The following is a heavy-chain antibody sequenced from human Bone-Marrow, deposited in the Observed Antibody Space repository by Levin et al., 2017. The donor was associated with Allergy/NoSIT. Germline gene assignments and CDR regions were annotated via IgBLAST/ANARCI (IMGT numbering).Heavy chain of an antibody. CDR3: AKAYYMDV. CDR1: GFTFSSYG. J-gene: IGHJ6*03. V-gene: IGHV3-30*18. Sequence: GGSLRLSCAASGFTFSSYGMHWVRQAPGKGLEWVAVISYDGSNKYYPDSVKGRFTISRDNSKNTLYLQMNSLRAEDTAVYYCAKAYYMDVWGKGTTVTVSS. CDR2: ISYDGSNK.